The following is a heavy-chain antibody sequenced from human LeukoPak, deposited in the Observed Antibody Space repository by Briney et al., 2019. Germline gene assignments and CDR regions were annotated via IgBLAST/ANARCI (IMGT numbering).Heavy chain of an antibody. CDR2: IRVSRTIT. CDR3: TTSRHSSSWYYNDY. J-gene: IGHJ4*02. CDR1: GFTFSGNS. Sequence: RGSLRLSCVGSGFTFSGNSMNWVRQAPGKGLEWVSHIRVSRTITNYTDSVKGRFTTSRDNTKKSFFLQMNRLRVEDTAVYYCTTSRHSSSWYYNDYWGQGILVTVS. D-gene: IGHD6-13*01. V-gene: IGHV3-48*01.